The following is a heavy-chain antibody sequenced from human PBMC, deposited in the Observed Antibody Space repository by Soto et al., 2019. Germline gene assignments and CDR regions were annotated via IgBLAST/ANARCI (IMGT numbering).Heavy chain of an antibody. V-gene: IGHV1-18*01. J-gene: IGHJ3*02. CDR3: ARDRRSSEI. CDR2: ISAYNGNT. D-gene: IGHD6-6*01. Sequence: APVKFSCKASGLTITDYVISWVRQAPGQGLEWMGWISAYNGNTNYAQKFHDRVTMTTDTYTTTAYMELMSLTSDDTAVYYCARDRRSSEIWGQGTMVTVSS. CDR1: GLTITDYV.